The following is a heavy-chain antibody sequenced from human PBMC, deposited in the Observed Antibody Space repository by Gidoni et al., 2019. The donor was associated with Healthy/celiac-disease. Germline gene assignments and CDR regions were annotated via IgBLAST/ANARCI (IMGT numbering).Heavy chain of an antibody. CDR2: IYYSGST. D-gene: IGHD3-10*01. CDR1: GGSISSSSYY. V-gene: IGHV4-39*01. J-gene: IGHJ4*02. Sequence: QLQLQESGPGLVKPSETLSLTCTVSGGSISSSSYYWGWIRQPPGKGLEWIGSIYYSGSTYYNPSLKRRVTISVDTSKNQFSLKLSSVTAADTAVYYCASGPRGVLLWFGELLLGYWGQGTLVTVSS. CDR3: ASGPRGVLLWFGELLLGY.